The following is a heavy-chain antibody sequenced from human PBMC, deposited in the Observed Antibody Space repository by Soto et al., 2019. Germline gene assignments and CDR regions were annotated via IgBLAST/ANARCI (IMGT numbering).Heavy chain of an antibody. Sequence: QAQLVQSGAEVKKPGSSVKVSCKASGYTFINHGISWVRQAPGQGLEWMGGIRFYNDNTHYAPKFQGRVSLNTETSTSTAHMELKSLRSEESDVYYCAWFKSGCCPYGMDVWGQGTTVTVSS. CDR1: GYTFINHG. CDR3: AWFKSGCCPYGMDV. J-gene: IGHJ6*01. V-gene: IGHV1-18*01. D-gene: IGHD6-19*01. CDR2: IRFYNDNT.